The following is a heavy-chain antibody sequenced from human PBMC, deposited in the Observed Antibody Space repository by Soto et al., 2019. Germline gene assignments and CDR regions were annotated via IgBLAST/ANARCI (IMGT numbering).Heavy chain of an antibody. Sequence: GGSLRLSCADSGFTFSSEELNWARQAPGKGREWVSYTSSSGSTIYYADAGKGRFPISRYNAKNSLYLQFNSLRAEDTAVYYCARGYYYGSSGYSYGGQGTLVTVSS. V-gene: IGHV3-48*03. CDR3: ARGYYYGSSGYSY. CDR2: TSSSGSTI. CDR1: GFTFSSEE. D-gene: IGHD3-22*01. J-gene: IGHJ4*02.